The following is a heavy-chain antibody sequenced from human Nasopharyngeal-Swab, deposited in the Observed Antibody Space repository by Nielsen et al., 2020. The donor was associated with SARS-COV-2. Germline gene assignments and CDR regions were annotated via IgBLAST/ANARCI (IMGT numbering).Heavy chain of an antibody. CDR2: IYYNENT. D-gene: IGHD3-22*01. CDR1: GGSISTTTYY. V-gene: IGHV4-39*01. Sequence: SETLSLTCTVSGGSISTTTYYWAWIRQPPGKGLEWIGSIYYNENTYYNPSLKSRVTISIDTSKNQFSLKLNSVSAADTAVYYCARLVGPPRRNYYEAFDYWGQGTLVTVSS. CDR3: ARLVGPPRRNYYEAFDY. J-gene: IGHJ4*02.